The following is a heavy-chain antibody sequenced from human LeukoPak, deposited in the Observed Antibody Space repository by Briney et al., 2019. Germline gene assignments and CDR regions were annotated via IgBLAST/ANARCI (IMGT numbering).Heavy chain of an antibody. CDR2: ISDTGRLS. D-gene: IGHD1-14*01. V-gene: IGHV3-23*01. Sequence: GGSLRLSCAASGFTFSSSAMSWVRQAPGKGLEWVAAISDTGRLSYCADSVNGRFTISRDNSKNTLSLQMNSLRAEDTAVYYCAKLHNLNSDYWGQGTLVTVSS. CDR3: AKLHNLNSDY. J-gene: IGHJ4*02. CDR1: GFTFSSSA.